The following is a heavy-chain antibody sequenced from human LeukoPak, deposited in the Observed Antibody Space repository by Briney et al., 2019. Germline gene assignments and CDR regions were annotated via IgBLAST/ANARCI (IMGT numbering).Heavy chain of an antibody. CDR2: IIPIFGTA. J-gene: IGHJ5*02. D-gene: IGHD2-15*01. CDR3: ARDNGAYCSGGSCYRAEYNWFDP. Sequence: SVKVSCKASGGTFSSYAISRVRQAPGQGLEWMGGIIPIFGTANYAQKFQGRVTITADESTSTAYMELSSLRSEDTAVYYCARDNGAYCSGGSCYRAEYNWFDPWGQGTLVTVSS. CDR1: GGTFSSYA. V-gene: IGHV1-69*13.